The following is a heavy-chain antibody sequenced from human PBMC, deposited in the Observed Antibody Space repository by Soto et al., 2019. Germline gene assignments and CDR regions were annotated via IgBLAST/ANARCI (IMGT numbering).Heavy chain of an antibody. V-gene: IGHV1-8*01. J-gene: IGHJ5*02. Sequence: ASVKVSCKASGYTFTSYDMNWVRQATGQGLEWMGWMNPNSGNTGYAQKFQGRVTMTRNTSISTAYMELSSLRSEDTAVYYCARDITIFGVVSQPWGQGTLVTVSS. D-gene: IGHD3-3*01. CDR2: MNPNSGNT. CDR3: ARDITIFGVVSQP. CDR1: GYTFTSYD.